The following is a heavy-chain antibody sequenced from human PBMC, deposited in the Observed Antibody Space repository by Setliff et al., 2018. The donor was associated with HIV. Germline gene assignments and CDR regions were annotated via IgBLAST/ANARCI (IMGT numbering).Heavy chain of an antibody. CDR1: SGSISGFY. V-gene: IGHV4-4*07. CDR3: ARDTWFGESEDPFYYYMDV. CDR2: ISASGTT. D-gene: IGHD3-10*01. Sequence: SETLSLTCTVSSGSISGFYWTWIRQPAGKGLEWIGRISASGTTVYTPSLKSRVIMPVDTSKKYFALRVTSVTAADSAVYYCARDTWFGESEDPFYYYMDVWGKGTTVTVSS. J-gene: IGHJ6*03.